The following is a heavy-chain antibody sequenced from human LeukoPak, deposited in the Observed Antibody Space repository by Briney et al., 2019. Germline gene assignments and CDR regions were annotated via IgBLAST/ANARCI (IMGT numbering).Heavy chain of an antibody. J-gene: IGHJ3*02. CDR1: GFTFSSYA. D-gene: IGHD2-2*01. CDR2: ISGSGGST. V-gene: IGHV3-23*01. CDR3: AKDRRCSSTSCRDAFDI. Sequence: GGSLRLSCAASGFTFSSYAMSWVRQAPGKGLEWVSAISGSGGSTYYADSVKGRFAISRDNSKNTLYLQMNSLRAEDTAVYYCAKDRRCSSTSCRDAFDIWGQGTMVTVSS.